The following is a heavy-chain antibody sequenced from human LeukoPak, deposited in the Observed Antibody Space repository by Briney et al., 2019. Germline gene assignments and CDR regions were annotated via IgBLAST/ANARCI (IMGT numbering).Heavy chain of an antibody. Sequence: GRSLRLSCAASGFTFSSYAMHWVRQAPGKGLEWVAMISYDGTNKYYADSVKGRFTISRDNSQNTLYLQMNSLRAEDTAVYYCARAPFYGGLDFWGQGTLVTVSS. D-gene: IGHD2-15*01. CDR2: ISYDGTNK. V-gene: IGHV3-30-3*01. J-gene: IGHJ4*02. CDR1: GFTFSSYA. CDR3: ARAPFYGGLDF.